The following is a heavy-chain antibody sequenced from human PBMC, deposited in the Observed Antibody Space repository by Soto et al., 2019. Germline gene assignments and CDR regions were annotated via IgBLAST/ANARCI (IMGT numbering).Heavy chain of an antibody. D-gene: IGHD5-18*01. CDR3: ARGDDTAMAPFDY. CDR1: GYSFPKYY. V-gene: IGHV5-51*01. J-gene: IGHJ4*02. Sequence: GESLKISCKGSGYSFPKYYIGWVRQMPGKGLEWMGIIYPGDSDTRYSPSFQGQVTISADKSISTAYLQWSSLKASDTAMYYCARGDDTAMAPFDYWGQGTLVTVSS. CDR2: IYPGDSDT.